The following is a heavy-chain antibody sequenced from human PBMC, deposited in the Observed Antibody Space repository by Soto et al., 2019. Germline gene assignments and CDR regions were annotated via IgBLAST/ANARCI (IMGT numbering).Heavy chain of an antibody. CDR1: GYTFSSYL. CDR2: IRVQNGDT. Sequence: VQLVESEAEVKKPGASVKVSCKTSGYTFSSYLITWVRQAPGQGLEWVGRIRVQNGDTRYAQRIQGRVSMTTDTSTSTAYMELRGLTSDDTAVYYCARDWGGQLGIDFCGQGTLVTVSS. J-gene: IGHJ4*02. V-gene: IGHV1-18*01. D-gene: IGHD1-1*01. CDR3: ARDWGGQLGIDF.